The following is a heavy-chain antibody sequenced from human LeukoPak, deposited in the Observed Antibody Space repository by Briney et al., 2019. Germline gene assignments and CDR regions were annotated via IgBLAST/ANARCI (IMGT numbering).Heavy chain of an antibody. CDR1: GGSISTYY. V-gene: IGHV4-59*01. D-gene: IGHD2-2*01. CDR2: IYYSGST. CDR3: ARGPCSSASCPHPLGWFDP. J-gene: IGHJ5*02. Sequence: PSETLSLTCTVSGGSISTYYWSWIRQPPGKGLEWIGYIYYSGSTNYNPSLKSRVTISVDTSKNQFSLKLSSVTAADTAVYYCARGPCSSASCPHPLGWFDPWGQGTLVTVSS.